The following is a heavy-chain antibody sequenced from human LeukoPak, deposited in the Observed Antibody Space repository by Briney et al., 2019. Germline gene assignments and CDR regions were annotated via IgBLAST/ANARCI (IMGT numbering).Heavy chain of an antibody. CDR3: ARVRYYEFDY. CDR2: KSYDGGNE. J-gene: IGHJ4*02. CDR1: GFTFSSYG. V-gene: IGHV3-30*03. D-gene: IGHD3-16*01. Sequence: GGSLRLSCAASGFTFSSYGMHWVRQAPGKGLEWVAVKSYDGGNEYYADSVRGRFTISRDNSKNTLYLQMNSLRAEDTAVYYCARVRYYEFDYWGQGILVTVSS.